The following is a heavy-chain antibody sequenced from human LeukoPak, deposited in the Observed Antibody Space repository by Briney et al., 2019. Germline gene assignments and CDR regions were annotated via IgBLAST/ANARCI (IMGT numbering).Heavy chain of an antibody. J-gene: IGHJ4*02. Sequence: TGGSLRPSCAASGSTLDDYAMHWVRQAPGKGLEWVSGISWNSGSIGYADSVKGRFTISRDNAKNSLYLQMNSLRAEDTALYYCAKTPYFSPYYFDYWGQGTLVTVSS. CDR1: GSTLDDYA. CDR3: AKTPYFSPYYFDY. D-gene: IGHD2/OR15-2a*01. V-gene: IGHV3-9*01. CDR2: ISWNSGSI.